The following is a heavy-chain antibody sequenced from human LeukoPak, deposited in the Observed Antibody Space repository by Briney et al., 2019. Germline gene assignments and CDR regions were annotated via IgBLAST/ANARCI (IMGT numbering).Heavy chain of an antibody. CDR2: INPSGDST. V-gene: IGHV1-46*01. D-gene: IGHD3-9*01. J-gene: IGHJ4*02. Sequence: ASVKVSCKASEYIFTTDYIHWVRQAPGQGLEWMGTINPSGDSTTYAQNFQGRVTMTRDTSTSTVYMELSSLTSEDTAVYYCARDFLTGAGTFDYWGQGTLVTVSS. CDR3: ARDFLTGAGTFDY. CDR1: EYIFTTDY.